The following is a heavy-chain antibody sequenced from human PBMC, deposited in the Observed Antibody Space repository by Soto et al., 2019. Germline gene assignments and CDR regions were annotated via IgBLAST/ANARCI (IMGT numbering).Heavy chain of an antibody. CDR2: IYYSGRT. Sequence: SETLSLTCTVSGGSITSGDYYWTWIRQPPGKGLEWIGYIYYSGRTYYNPSLNSRVSISVDTTENQFSLKLSSVTAADTAVYYCARFPAPRGSSYDYWGQGTLVTVSS. V-gene: IGHV4-31*03. CDR1: GGSITSGDYY. J-gene: IGHJ4*02. D-gene: IGHD6-6*01. CDR3: ARFPAPRGSSYDY.